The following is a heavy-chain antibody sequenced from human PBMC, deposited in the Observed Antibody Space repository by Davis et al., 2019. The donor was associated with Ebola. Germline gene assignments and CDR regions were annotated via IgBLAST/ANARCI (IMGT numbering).Heavy chain of an antibody. CDR3: ARGRRLLGDYYYGMDV. Sequence: SETLSLTCAVYGGSFSGYYWSWIRQLPGKGLEWIGEINHSGSTNYNPSLKSRVTISVDTSKNQFSLKLSSVTAADTAVYYCARGRRLLGDYYYGMDVWGQGTTVTVSS. J-gene: IGHJ6*02. V-gene: IGHV4-34*01. CDR1: GGSFSGYY. CDR2: INHSGST. D-gene: IGHD3-22*01.